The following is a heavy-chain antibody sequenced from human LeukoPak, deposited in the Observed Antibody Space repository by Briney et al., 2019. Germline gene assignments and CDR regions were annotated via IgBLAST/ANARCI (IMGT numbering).Heavy chain of an antibody. CDR3: ARDLWAHPPGLN. V-gene: IGHV1-3*01. CDR1: GYTFTSYA. J-gene: IGHJ4*02. Sequence: GASVKVSCKASGYTFTSYAMHWVRQAPGQRLEWMGWINAGNGNTKYSQKFQGRVTITRDTSASTAYVELSSLRSEDTAVYYCARDLWAHPPGLNWGQGTLVTVSS. D-gene: IGHD1-1*01. CDR2: INAGNGNT.